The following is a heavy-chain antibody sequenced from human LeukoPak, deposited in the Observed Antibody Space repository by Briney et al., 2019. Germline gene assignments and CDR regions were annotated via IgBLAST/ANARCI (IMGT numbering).Heavy chain of an antibody. CDR3: ARGVYIAAAQYGY. J-gene: IGHJ4*02. CDR2: IYYSGTT. CDR1: GGSISSYY. V-gene: IGHV4-59*01. D-gene: IGHD6-13*01. Sequence: SETLSLTCTVSGGSISSYYWSWIRQPPGKGLEWIGYIYYSGTTNYNPSLKSRVTISVDTSKNQFSLKLSSVTAADTVVYYCARGVYIAAAQYGYWGQGTLVTVSS.